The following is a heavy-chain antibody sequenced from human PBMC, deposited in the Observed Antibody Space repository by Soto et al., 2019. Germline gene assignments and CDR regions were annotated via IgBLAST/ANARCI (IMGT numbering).Heavy chain of an antibody. J-gene: IGHJ6*02. V-gene: IGHV5-51*01. Sequence: XDSLKVSWKCSGYSFTSYWIGWVRQMPGKGLEWMGIIYPGDSDTRYSPSFQGQVTISADKSISTAYLQWSSLKASDTAMYYCERRLTAYYYGMDVWGQGTTVTVSS. CDR3: ERRLTAYYYGMDV. CDR1: GYSFTSYW. CDR2: IYPGDSDT.